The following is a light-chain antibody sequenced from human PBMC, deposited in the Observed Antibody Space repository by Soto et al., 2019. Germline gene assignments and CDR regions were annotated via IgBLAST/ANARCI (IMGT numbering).Light chain of an antibody. CDR1: ESLNSW. Sequence: DTQMTQSPSTLPASVGDRVIITCRASESLNSWLAWYQQRPGKAPKLLIQRVSSLGGGVPSRINGSGSGTEFPLTISSLQPDDFATYHFQLYNSYPTPLGQGTRLQIK. V-gene: IGKV1-5*03. CDR2: RVS. CDR3: QLYNSYPTP. J-gene: IGKJ5*01.